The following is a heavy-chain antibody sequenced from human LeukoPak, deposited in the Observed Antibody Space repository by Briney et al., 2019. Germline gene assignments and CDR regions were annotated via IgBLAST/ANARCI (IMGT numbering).Heavy chain of an antibody. Sequence: ASVTVSCKASGYTFTSDYLHWVRQAPGQGLEWMGVIHPSGGSTDYAQKFQGRVTMTGDTSTTTVDMELRSLRSEDTGVYYCARDLDHSGNYHTFDYWVQGTLVTVSS. V-gene: IGHV1-46*01. CDR1: GYTFTSDY. CDR3: ARDLDHSGNYHTFDY. J-gene: IGHJ4*02. CDR2: IHPSGGST. D-gene: IGHD1-26*01.